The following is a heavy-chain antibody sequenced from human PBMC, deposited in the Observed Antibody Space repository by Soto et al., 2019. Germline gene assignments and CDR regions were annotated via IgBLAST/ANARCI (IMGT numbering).Heavy chain of an antibody. V-gene: IGHV1-69*02. CDR2: IIPILGIA. Sequence: QVQLVQSGAEVKKPGSSVKVSCKGSGGTFSSYTISWVRQAPGQGREWMGRIIPILGIANYAQKFQGRVTINADKSTSTAYMELSSLRSEDTAVYYCASLMSSGYYYGMDVWGQGTTVTVSS. CDR1: GGTFSSYT. CDR3: ASLMSSGYYYGMDV. D-gene: IGHD3-10*01. J-gene: IGHJ6*02.